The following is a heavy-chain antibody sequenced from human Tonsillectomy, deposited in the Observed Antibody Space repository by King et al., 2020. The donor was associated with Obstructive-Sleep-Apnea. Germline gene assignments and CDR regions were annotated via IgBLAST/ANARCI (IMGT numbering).Heavy chain of an antibody. CDR3: ARGGAHILTGYLGDY. Sequence: VQLVESGGGVVQPGRSLRLSCAASGFTFSSYAMHWVRQAPGKGLEWVAVISYDGSNKYYADSVKGRFTISRDNSKNTLYLQMNSLRAEDTAVYYCARGGAHILTGYLGDYWGQGTLVTVSS. CDR1: GFTFSSYA. CDR2: ISYDGSNK. D-gene: IGHD3-9*01. V-gene: IGHV3-30*04. J-gene: IGHJ4*02.